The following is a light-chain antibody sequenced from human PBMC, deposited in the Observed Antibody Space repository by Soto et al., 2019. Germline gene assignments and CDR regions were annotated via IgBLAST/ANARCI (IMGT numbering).Light chain of an antibody. CDR1: QSVGNNY. Sequence: EIVLTQSPGTLSLSPGERATLSCRASQSVGNNYLAWYQQKPGQAPRFLIYDASSRATGIPDRFSGSGSGKDFTLTISRLGPEDFGVYFCQQYGSTPLPFGGGTKVKIK. V-gene: IGKV3-20*01. CDR2: DAS. CDR3: QQYGSTPLP. J-gene: IGKJ4*01.